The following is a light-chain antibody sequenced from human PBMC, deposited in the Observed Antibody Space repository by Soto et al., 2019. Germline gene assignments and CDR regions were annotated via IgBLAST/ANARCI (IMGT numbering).Light chain of an antibody. CDR1: SSDIGAYDY. CDR2: EVT. J-gene: IGLJ1*01. Sequence: QSALTQPASVSGSPGQSITISCTGTSSDIGAYDYVSWFQQHPDKAPKLMISEVTNRPSGVSDRFSGSKSGNAASLTISGLRAEDEAYYFCFSFTTAHTHIFGTGTKVTVL. CDR3: FSFTTAHTHI. V-gene: IGLV2-14*01.